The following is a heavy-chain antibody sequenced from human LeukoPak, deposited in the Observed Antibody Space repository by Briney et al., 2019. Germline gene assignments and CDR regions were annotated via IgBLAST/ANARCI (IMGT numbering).Heavy chain of an antibody. D-gene: IGHD2-15*01. CDR1: GGTFSSYT. V-gene: IGHV1-69*02. CDR2: IIPILGIA. CDR3: AVAATPVLNPSAEYFQH. J-gene: IGHJ1*01. Sequence: GASVKVSCKASGGTFSSYTISWVRQAPGQGLEWMGRIIPILGIANYAQKFQGRVPITADKSTSKAYMELSSLRSEDTAVYYCAVAATPVLNPSAEYFQHWGQGTLVTVSS.